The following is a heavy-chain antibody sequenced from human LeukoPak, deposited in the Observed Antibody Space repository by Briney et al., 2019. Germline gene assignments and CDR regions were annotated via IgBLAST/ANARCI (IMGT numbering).Heavy chain of an antibody. J-gene: IGHJ2*01. V-gene: IGHV4-59*01. CDR1: GGSISSYY. D-gene: IGHD5-24*01. CDR2: IYYSGST. Sequence: PSETLSLTCTVSGGSISSYYWSWIRQPPGKGLEWIGYIYYSGSTNYNPSLESRVTISVDTSKNQFSLKLSSVTAADTAVYYCARPEMATWYFDLWGRGTLVTVSS. CDR3: ARPEMATWYFDL.